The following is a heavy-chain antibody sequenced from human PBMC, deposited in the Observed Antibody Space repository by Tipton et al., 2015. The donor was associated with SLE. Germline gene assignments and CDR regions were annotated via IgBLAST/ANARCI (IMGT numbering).Heavy chain of an antibody. D-gene: IGHD2-15*01. J-gene: IGHJ3*02. Sequence: TLSLTCTVSGGSISSYYWNWIRQAAGKGLEWIGRISTSGSTKYNPSFKSRVTLSLDTSKNQFSLKLNSVTAADTAVYYCAKHCDGGSCYSAFDIWGQGTVVTVSS. CDR2: ISTSGST. V-gene: IGHV4-4*07. CDR1: GGSISSYY. CDR3: AKHCDGGSCYSAFDI.